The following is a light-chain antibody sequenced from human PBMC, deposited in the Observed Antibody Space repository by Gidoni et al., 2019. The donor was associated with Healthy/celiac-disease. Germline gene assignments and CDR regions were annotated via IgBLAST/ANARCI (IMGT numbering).Light chain of an antibody. CDR3: QQLNSYPLT. J-gene: IGKJ4*01. Sequence: DIQLTQSPSFLSASIGDRVTITCLASQGINNYLAWYQQKPGIAPKLLIYAASTLQSGVPSRFSGSGSGTEFTLTISSLQPEDFATYYCQQLNSYPLTFGGGTKVEIE. CDR1: QGINNY. CDR2: AAS. V-gene: IGKV1-9*01.